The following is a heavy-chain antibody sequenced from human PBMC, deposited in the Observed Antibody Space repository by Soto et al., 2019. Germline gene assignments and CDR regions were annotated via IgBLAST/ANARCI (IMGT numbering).Heavy chain of an antibody. CDR3: ARGGEYDSSGFYVD. V-gene: IGHV1-69*01. J-gene: IGHJ4*02. CDR1: GGTFSNYG. D-gene: IGHD3-22*01. Sequence: QVQLVQSGAEVKKPGSSVKVSCKASGGTFSNYGISWVRQAPGQGLEWMGGIIRILGTTNYAQKFQGRVTITADQSTGTANMELSSLRSEDTAVYYCARGGEYDSSGFYVDWGQGTLVTVSS. CDR2: IIRILGTT.